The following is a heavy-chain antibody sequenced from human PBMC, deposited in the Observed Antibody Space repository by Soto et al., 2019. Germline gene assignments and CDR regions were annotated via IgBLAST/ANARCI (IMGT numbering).Heavy chain of an antibody. J-gene: IGHJ1*01. CDR3: AKDPSPSGGYCGGDCYRQGNAEYFQH. D-gene: IGHD2-21*02. V-gene: IGHV3-30*18. CDR2: ISYDGSNK. CDR1: GFTFSSYG. Sequence: GGSLRLSCAASGFTFSSYGMHWVRQAPGKGLEWVAVISYDGSNKYYADSVKGRFTISRDNSKNTLYLQMNSLRAEDTAVYYCAKDPSPSGGYCGGDCYRQGNAEYFQHWGQGTLVTVSS.